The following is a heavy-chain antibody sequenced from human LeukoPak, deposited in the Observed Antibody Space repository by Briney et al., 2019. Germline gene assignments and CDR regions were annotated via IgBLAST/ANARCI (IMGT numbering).Heavy chain of an antibody. D-gene: IGHD1-26*01. CDR2: INPNSGGT. CDR1: GYTFTGYY. Sequence: GASVKVSCKASGYTFTGYYMLWVRQAPGQGLEWMGRINPNSGGTNYAQKFQGRVTMTRDTSISTAYMELSRLRSDDTAVYYCASTIGSYDFEFDYWGQGTLVTVSS. V-gene: IGHV1-2*06. J-gene: IGHJ4*02. CDR3: ASTIGSYDFEFDY.